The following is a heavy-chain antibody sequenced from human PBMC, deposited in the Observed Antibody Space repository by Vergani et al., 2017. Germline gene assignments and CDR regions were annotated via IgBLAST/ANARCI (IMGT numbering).Heavy chain of an antibody. CDR1: GFTFGGYY. V-gene: IGHV3-7*01. D-gene: IGHD2-15*01. J-gene: IGHJ1*01. Sequence: EVHLEESGGGLDQPGGSLRLSCAASGFTFGGYYMAWIRLAPGKGLDWVASIKRDGTETFYVDSVKGRFTISRDNAKTTLYLQMNSLRAEDRGVYYCARISGGSAPYLHYWGQRTLVTVAS. CDR2: IKRDGTET. CDR3: ARISGGSAPYLHY.